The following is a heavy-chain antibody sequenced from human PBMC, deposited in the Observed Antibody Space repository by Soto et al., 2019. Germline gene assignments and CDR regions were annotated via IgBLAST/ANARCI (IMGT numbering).Heavy chain of an antibody. CDR1: GGTFSSYA. CDR2: IIPIFGTA. D-gene: IGHD2-21*01. J-gene: IGHJ6*02. V-gene: IGHV1-69*13. CDR3: TSPFFLSPHGIYYYGMDV. Sequence: SVKVSCKASGGTFSSYAISWVRQAPGQGLEWMGGIIPIFGTANYAQKFQGRVTITADESTSTAYMELSSLRSEDTAVYYCTSPFFLSPHGIYYYGMDVWGQGTTVTVSS.